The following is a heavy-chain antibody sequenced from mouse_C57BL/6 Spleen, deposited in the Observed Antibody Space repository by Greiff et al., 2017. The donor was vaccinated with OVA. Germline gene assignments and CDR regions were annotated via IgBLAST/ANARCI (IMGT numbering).Heavy chain of an antibody. D-gene: IGHD1-1*01. CDR3: ESGITTVVQTFDY. J-gene: IGHJ2*01. CDR1: GYTFTSYW. V-gene: IGHV1-55*01. CDR2: IYPGSGST. Sequence: QVQLQQPGAELVKPGATVKMSCKASGYTFTSYWITWVKQRPGQGLEWIGDIYPGSGSTNYNEKFKSKATLTVDTSSSTAYMQLSSLTSEDSAVYYCESGITTVVQTFDYWGQGTTLTVSS.